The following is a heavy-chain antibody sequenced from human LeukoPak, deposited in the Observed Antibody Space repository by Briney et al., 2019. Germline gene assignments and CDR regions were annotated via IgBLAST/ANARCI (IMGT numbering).Heavy chain of an antibody. V-gene: IGHV1-69*05. Sequence: ASVKVSCKASGDTFSSYAIIWVRQAPGQGLEWMGRIIPIFGTANYAQKFQGRVTMTTDEATSTAYMELRRLTSGYTAGYYCANHRNRNVGGIFDYWGQGTLVTVSS. CDR1: GDTFSSYA. CDR3: ANHRNRNVGGIFDY. CDR2: IIPIFGTA. J-gene: IGHJ4*02. D-gene: IGHD1-14*01.